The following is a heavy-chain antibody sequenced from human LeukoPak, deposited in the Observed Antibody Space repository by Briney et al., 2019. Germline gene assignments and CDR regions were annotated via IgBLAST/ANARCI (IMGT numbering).Heavy chain of an antibody. Sequence: GASVGVSCKASGYSFTAYYIHWVRQAPEQGLEWMGWMNPKSPGTNYAQKFQGRVTMTRDTSISTAYMELSSLTSDDSAVYYCARDPAQSYYTDVWGIGTTVTVSS. J-gene: IGHJ6*03. V-gene: IGHV1-2*02. CDR3: ARDPAQSYYTDV. CDR1: GYSFTAYY. CDR2: MNPKSPGT.